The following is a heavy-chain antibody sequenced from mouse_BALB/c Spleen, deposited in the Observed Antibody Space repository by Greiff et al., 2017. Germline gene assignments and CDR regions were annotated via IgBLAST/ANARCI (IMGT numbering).Heavy chain of an antibody. J-gene: IGHJ2*01. V-gene: IGHV7-3*02. Sequence: EVQLQESGGGLVQPGGSLRLSCATSGFTFTDYYMSWVRQPPGKALEWLGFIRNKANGYTTEYSASVKGRFTISRDNSQSILYLQMNTLRAEDSATYYCARDYYGSYYWGQGTTLTVSS. CDR2: IRNKANGYTT. CDR1: GFTFTDYY. CDR3: ARDYYGSYY. D-gene: IGHD1-1*01.